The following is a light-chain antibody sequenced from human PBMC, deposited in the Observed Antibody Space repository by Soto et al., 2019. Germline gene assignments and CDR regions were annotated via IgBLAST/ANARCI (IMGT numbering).Light chain of an antibody. CDR3: QSYDTSNPWV. CDR1: SGSIASNY. Sequence: NFMLTQPHSVSESPGKTVTISCTRSSGSIASNYVHWFQQRPGSAPTTVIYEDDQRPSGVPDRFSGSIDSSSNSASLPTSGLETEDEADDYCQSYDTSNPWVFGGGTKLTVL. J-gene: IGLJ3*02. CDR2: EDD. V-gene: IGLV6-57*03.